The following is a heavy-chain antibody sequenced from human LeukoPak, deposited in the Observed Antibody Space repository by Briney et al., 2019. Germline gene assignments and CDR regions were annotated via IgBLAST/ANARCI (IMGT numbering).Heavy chain of an antibody. Sequence: ASVKVSCRASGYTFTSYGISWVRQAPGQGLEWMGWISAYNGNTNYAQKLQGRVTMTTDTSTSAAYMELRSLRSDDTAVYYCARYLRSLSWYFDLWGRGTLVTVSS. CDR2: ISAYNGNT. CDR3: ARYLRSLSWYFDL. CDR1: GYTFTSYG. V-gene: IGHV1-18*04. J-gene: IGHJ2*01. D-gene: IGHD4-17*01.